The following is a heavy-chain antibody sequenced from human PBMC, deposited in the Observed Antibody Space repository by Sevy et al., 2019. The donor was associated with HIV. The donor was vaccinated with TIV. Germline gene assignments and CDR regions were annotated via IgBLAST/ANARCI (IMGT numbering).Heavy chain of an antibody. J-gene: IGHJ6*02. V-gene: IGHV3-7*01. CDR3: AINSDYGMDA. CDR2: INQNGTEI. CDR1: GFTFRNYW. Sequence: GGSLRLSCAASGFTFRNYWMSWVRQAPGKGLEWVANINQNGTEIYSVDSVKGRFTFSRDNTKNSVYLQMNSLRAEDTAIYYCAINSDYGMDAWGQGTTVTVSS. D-gene: IGHD4-4*01.